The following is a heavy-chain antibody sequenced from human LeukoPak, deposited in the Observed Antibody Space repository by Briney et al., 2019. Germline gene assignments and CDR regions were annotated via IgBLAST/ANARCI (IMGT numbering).Heavy chain of an antibody. J-gene: IGHJ4*02. CDR1: GFTFSSYA. CDR3: AREGDTVTYPDY. Sequence: GGSLRLSCAASGFTFSSYAMHGARQAPGKGLEWVAVISYDGSNKYYADSVKGRFTISRDNSKNTLYLQMNSLRAEDTAVYYCAREGDTVTYPDYWGQGTLVTVSS. V-gene: IGHV3-30*04. CDR2: ISYDGSNK. D-gene: IGHD4-17*01.